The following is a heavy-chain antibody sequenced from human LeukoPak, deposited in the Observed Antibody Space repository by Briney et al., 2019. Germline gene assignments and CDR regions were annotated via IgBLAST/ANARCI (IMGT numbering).Heavy chain of an antibody. Sequence: PSETLSLTCAVYGGSFSGYYWSWIRQPPGKGLEWIGEINHSGSTNYNPSLKSRVTISVDTSKNQFSLKLSSVTAADTAVYYCARDHIPGYYYYGMDVWGQGTTVTVSS. J-gene: IGHJ6*02. CDR2: INHSGST. CDR3: ARDHIPGYYYYGMDV. CDR1: GGSFSGYY. D-gene: IGHD2-21*01. V-gene: IGHV4-34*01.